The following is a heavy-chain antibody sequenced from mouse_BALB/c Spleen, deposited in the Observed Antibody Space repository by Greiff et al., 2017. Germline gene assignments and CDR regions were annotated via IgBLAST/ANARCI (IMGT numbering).Heavy chain of an antibody. D-gene: IGHD1-1*02. CDR3: ARDRGGYYCDY. Sequence: EVKLVESGGGLVQPGGSLRLSCATSGFTFTDYYMSWVRQPPGKALEWLGFIRNKANGYTTEYSASVKGRFTISRDNSQSILYLQMNTLRAEDSATYYCARDRGGYYCDYWGQGTTLTVSS. CDR2: IRNKANGYTT. J-gene: IGHJ2*01. CDR1: GFTFTDYY. V-gene: IGHV7-3*02.